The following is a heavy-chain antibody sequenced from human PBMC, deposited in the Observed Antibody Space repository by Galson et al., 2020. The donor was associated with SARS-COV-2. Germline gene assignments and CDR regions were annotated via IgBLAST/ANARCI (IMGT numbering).Heavy chain of an antibody. V-gene: IGHV3-9*01. D-gene: IGHD3-10*01. CDR2: ISWNSGSI. CDR3: AKALTRGAYGSGSPYFDY. CDR1: GFTFDDYA. J-gene: IGHJ4*02. Sequence: SLKISCAASGFTFDDYAMHWVRQAPGKGLEWVSGISWNSGSIGYADSVKGRFTISRDNAKNSLYLQMNSLRAEDTALYYCAKALTRGAYGSGSPYFDYWGQGTLVTVSS.